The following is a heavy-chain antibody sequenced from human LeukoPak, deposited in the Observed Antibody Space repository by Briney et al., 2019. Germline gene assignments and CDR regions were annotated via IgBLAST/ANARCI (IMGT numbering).Heavy chain of an antibody. Sequence: GASVKVSCKASGYAFTGYYMHWVRQAPGQGLEWMGWINPNSGGTNYAQKFQGRVTMTRDTSISTAYMELSRLRSDDTAVYYCAREPQVPAAMFSWFDPWGQGTLVTVSS. CDR1: GYAFTGYY. CDR2: INPNSGGT. CDR3: AREPQVPAAMFSWFDP. D-gene: IGHD2-2*01. V-gene: IGHV1-2*02. J-gene: IGHJ5*02.